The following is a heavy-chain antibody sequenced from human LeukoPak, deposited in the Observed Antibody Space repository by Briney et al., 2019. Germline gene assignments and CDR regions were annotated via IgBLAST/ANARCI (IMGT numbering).Heavy chain of an antibody. CDR3: ARGQLLWFGELSQFWFDP. Sequence: SETLPLTCTVSGGSISSYYWSWIRQPPGKGLEWIGYIYYSGSTNYNPSLKSRVTISVDTSKNQFSLKLSSVTAADTAVYYCARGQLLWFGELSQFWFDPWGQGTLVTVSS. D-gene: IGHD3-10*01. CDR2: IYYSGST. J-gene: IGHJ5*02. V-gene: IGHV4-59*01. CDR1: GGSISSYY.